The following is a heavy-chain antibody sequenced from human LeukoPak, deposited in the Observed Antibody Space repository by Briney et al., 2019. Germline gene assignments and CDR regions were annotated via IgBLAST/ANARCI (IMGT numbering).Heavy chain of an antibody. CDR1: GSTFSSYA. CDR2: IIPIFGTA. J-gene: IGHJ3*02. CDR3: ARDRDTAMVTYDAFDI. V-gene: IGHV1-69*13. Sequence: SVKVSCKASGSTFSSYAISWVRQAPGQGLEWMGGIIPIFGTANYAQKFQGRVTITADESTSTAYMELSSLRSEDTAVYYCARDRDTAMVTYDAFDIWGQGTMVTVSS. D-gene: IGHD5-18*01.